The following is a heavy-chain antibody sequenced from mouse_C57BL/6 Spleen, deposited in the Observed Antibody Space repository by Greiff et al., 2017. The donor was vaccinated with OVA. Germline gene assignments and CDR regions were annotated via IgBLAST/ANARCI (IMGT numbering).Heavy chain of an antibody. D-gene: IGHD2-4*01. Sequence: VQLQQSGAELVRPGASVTLSCKASGYTFTDYEMHWVKQTPVHGLEWIGAIDPETGGTAYNQKFKGKAILTADKSSSTAYMELRSLTSEDSAVYYWTREGIYYDYLYYFDYWGQGTTLTVSS. J-gene: IGHJ2*01. CDR2: IDPETGGT. CDR3: TREGIYYDYLYYFDY. V-gene: IGHV1-15*01. CDR1: GYTFTDYE.